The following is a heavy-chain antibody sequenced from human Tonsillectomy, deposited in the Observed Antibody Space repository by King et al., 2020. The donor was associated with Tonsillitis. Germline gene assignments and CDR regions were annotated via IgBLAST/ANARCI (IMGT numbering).Heavy chain of an antibody. CDR3: ARDPSIFGVVIIHYYYGMDV. D-gene: IGHD3-3*01. V-gene: IGHV3-74*01. CDR1: GFTFSSYW. CDR2: INSDGSST. Sequence: VQLVESGGGLVQPGGSLRLSCAASGFTFSSYWMHWVRQAPGKGLVWVSRINSDGSSTSYADSVKGRFTISRDNAKNTLYLQMNSLRAEDKAVYYCARDPSIFGVVIIHYYYGMDVWGQGTTVTVSS. J-gene: IGHJ6*02.